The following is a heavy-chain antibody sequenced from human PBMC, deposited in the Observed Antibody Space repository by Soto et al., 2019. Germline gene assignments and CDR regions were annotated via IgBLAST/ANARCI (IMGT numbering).Heavy chain of an antibody. CDR1: GYTLTELS. V-gene: IGHV1-24*01. CDR3: AMFIRGGSGWYLDDYSYGLDV. J-gene: IGHJ6*02. Sequence: QVQLVQSGAEVKKPGASVKVSCKVSGYTLTELSMHWVRQAPGKGLEWMGGFDPEDGETIYAQKFQGRVTMTEDTSTDTAYMELSSLRSEDTAIYYCAMFIRGGSGWYLDDYSYGLDVWGQGTTVTVSS. CDR2: FDPEDGET. D-gene: IGHD6-13*01.